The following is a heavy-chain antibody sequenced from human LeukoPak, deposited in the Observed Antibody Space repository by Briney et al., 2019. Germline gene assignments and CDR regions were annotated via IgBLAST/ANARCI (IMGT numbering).Heavy chain of an antibody. CDR1: VGSLSSSSYY. J-gene: IGHJ3*02. D-gene: IGHD2-2*01. Sequence: SETLSLTCTVSVGSLSSSSYYWGWIRQPPGEGLEWIGCIYYSGSTYYHPSLKSRVPISLDTSKNQFSLKLSSVAAAETVGYYCARLAWSSTSCWDYDAFDIWGQGTMVTVSS. CDR3: ARLAWSSTSCWDYDAFDI. CDR2: IYYSGST. V-gene: IGHV4-39*01.